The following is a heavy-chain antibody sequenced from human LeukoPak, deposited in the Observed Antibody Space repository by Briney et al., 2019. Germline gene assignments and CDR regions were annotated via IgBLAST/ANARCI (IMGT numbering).Heavy chain of an antibody. V-gene: IGHV3-11*01. Sequence: GGSLRLSCAVSGFTFSDYYMSWIRQAPGKGLEWVSYISSSGSTIYYADSVKGRFTISRDNAKNSLYLQMNSLRAEDTAVYYCARVHNPAYCLDYWGQGTLVTVSS. J-gene: IGHJ4*02. CDR1: GFTFSDYY. D-gene: IGHD2/OR15-2a*01. CDR3: ARVHNPAYCLDY. CDR2: ISSSGSTI.